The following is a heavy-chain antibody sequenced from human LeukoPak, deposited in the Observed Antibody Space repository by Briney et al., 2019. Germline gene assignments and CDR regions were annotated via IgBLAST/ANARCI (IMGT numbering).Heavy chain of an antibody. CDR1: GASISSYY. Sequence: SETLSLTCTVSGASISSYYWSWIRQPPGKGLEWIGYMYYGGSTNYNPSLKSRVTTSVDTSKNQFSLKLSSVTAADTAVYYCARGGSIVGATPHDTFDIWGQGTMVTVSS. CDR3: ARGGSIVGATPHDTFDI. D-gene: IGHD1-26*01. J-gene: IGHJ3*02. CDR2: MYYGGST. V-gene: IGHV4-59*01.